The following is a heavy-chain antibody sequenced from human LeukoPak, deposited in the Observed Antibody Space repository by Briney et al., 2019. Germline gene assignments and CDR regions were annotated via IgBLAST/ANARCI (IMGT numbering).Heavy chain of an antibody. CDR3: ARDLLSTAGYFDY. V-gene: IGHV4-59*01. CDR2: IYYSGST. CDR1: GGSISSYY. D-gene: IGHD6-19*01. J-gene: IGHJ4*02. Sequence: SETLSLTCTVSGGSISSYYWSWIRQPPGKGLEWIGYIYYSGSTNYNPSLKSRVTISVDPSKNQFSLNLSSVTAADTAVYYCARDLLSTAGYFDYWGQGTLVTVSS.